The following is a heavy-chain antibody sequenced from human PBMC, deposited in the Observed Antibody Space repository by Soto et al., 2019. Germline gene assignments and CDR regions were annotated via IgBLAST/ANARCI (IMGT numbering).Heavy chain of an antibody. D-gene: IGHD2-8*02. V-gene: IGHV3-15*07. Sequence: GGSLRLSCTASGFTFANAFMNWVRQAPGKGLEWIGRIRTKTYGEAVDYAAPVKGRFTISRDDSKDTMYLQMNSLKTEDTAVYYCTSCRGYCTGLVAYDIWGQGTMVTVSS. CDR1: GFTFANAF. J-gene: IGHJ3*02. CDR2: IRTKTYGEAV. CDR3: TSCRGYCTGLVAYDI.